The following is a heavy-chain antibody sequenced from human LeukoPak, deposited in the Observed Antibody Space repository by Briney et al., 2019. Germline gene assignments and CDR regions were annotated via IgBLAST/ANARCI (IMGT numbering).Heavy chain of an antibody. CDR2: ISGSGAYT. CDR3: AKDEQQLVPFDY. J-gene: IGHJ4*02. Sequence: GGSLRLSCAASGFTFSSYAMTWVRQAPGKGLEWVSTISGSGAYTYYADSVKGRFTISRDNSKNTLYLQMNSLRAEDTAVYYCAKDEQQLVPFDYWGQGTLVTVSS. CDR1: GFTFSSYA. V-gene: IGHV3-23*01. D-gene: IGHD6-13*01.